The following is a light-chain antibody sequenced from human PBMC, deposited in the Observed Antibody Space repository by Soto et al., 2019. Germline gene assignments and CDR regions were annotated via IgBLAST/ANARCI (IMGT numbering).Light chain of an antibody. J-gene: IGLJ2*01. CDR1: NIGSKS. Sequence: SSELTQPPSVSVAPGKTARITCGGNNIGSKSVHWYQQKPCQAPVLVIYYDSDRPSGIPERFSGANSGNTATLTISRVEAGDEADYYCQVWDSSSDHPVVFGGGTKVTVL. V-gene: IGLV3-21*04. CDR3: QVWDSSSDHPVV. CDR2: YDS.